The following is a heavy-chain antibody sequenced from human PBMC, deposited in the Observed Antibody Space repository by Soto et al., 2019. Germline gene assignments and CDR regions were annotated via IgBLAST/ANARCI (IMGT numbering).Heavy chain of an antibody. CDR2: IYHSGST. Sequence: PSETLSLTCTVSGGSISSSSCHWGWIRQPPGKGLEWIGEIYHSGSTNYNPSLKSRVTISVDKSKNQFSLKLSSVTAADTAVYYCARVSGSYYYGMDVWGQGTTVTVSS. D-gene: IGHD1-26*01. CDR3: ARVSGSYYYGMDV. J-gene: IGHJ6*02. CDR1: GGSISSSSCH. V-gene: IGHV4-39*07.